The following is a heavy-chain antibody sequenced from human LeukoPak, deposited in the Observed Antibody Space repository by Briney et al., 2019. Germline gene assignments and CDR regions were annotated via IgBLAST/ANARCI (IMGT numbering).Heavy chain of an antibody. V-gene: IGHV3-15*01. Sequence: GGSLRLSCAASGFTFSNAWMSWVRQAPGKGLEWVGRIKSKTDGGTTDYAAPVKGRFTISRDDSKNTLYLQMHSLKTEDTAVYYCTTGPYYYDSSEPFDYWGQGTLVTVSS. CDR3: TTGPYYYDSSEPFDY. CDR2: IKSKTDGGTT. D-gene: IGHD3-22*01. J-gene: IGHJ4*02. CDR1: GFTFSNAW.